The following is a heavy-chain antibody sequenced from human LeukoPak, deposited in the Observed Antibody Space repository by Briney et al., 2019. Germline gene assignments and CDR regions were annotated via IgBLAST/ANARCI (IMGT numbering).Heavy chain of an antibody. D-gene: IGHD2-15*01. CDR3: ARESIVVVGEYYFDY. Sequence: GASVKVSCKASGYTFTGYYMHWVRQAPGQGLEWMGWINPNSGGTNYAQKFQGRVTMTRDTSISTAYMELSRLRSDDTAVYYCARESIVVVGEYYFDYWGQGTLVTVSS. CDR2: INPNSGGT. V-gene: IGHV1-2*02. CDR1: GYTFTGYY. J-gene: IGHJ4*02.